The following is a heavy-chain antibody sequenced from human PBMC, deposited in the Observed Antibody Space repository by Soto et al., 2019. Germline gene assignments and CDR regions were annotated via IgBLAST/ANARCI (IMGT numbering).Heavy chain of an antibody. CDR2: MNPNSGNT. D-gene: IGHD3-3*01. V-gene: IGHV1-8*01. Sequence: ASVKVSCKASGYTFTSYDINWVRQATGQGLEWMGWMNPNSGNTGYAQKFQGRVTMTRNTSISTAYMELSSLRSEDTAVYYCARSRLATYYDFWSAKDYYYGMDVWGQGTTVTVSS. J-gene: IGHJ6*02. CDR3: ARSRLATYYDFWSAKDYYYGMDV. CDR1: GYTFTSYD.